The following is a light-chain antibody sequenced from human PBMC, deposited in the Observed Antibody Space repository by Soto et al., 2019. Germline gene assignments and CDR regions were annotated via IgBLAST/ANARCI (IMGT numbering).Light chain of an antibody. J-gene: IGKJ1*01. CDR2: GAS. V-gene: IGKV3-20*01. CDR1: QSVSSSY. Sequence: EIVLTQSPGTLSLSPGERATLSCRATQSVSSSYLAWYQQKPGQAPRLLIYGASSRATGIPARVSGSGSGTDFTLTISRLEPEDFAVYYCQQYGSSRWTFGQGPKVVIE. CDR3: QQYGSSRWT.